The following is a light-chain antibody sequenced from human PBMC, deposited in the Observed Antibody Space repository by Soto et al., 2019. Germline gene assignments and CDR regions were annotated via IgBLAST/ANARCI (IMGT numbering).Light chain of an antibody. CDR1: SSDVGNYNY. CDR3: CSYTGSYTWV. V-gene: IGLV2-11*01. CDR2: DVS. Sequence: QSALTQPRSVSGSPGQSVTISCTGTSSDVGNYNYVSWYRHHPGKAPKLMIFDVSKRPSRVPDRFSGSKSGNTASLTISGLQAEDEADYYCCSYTGSYTWVFGGGTKLTVL. J-gene: IGLJ3*02.